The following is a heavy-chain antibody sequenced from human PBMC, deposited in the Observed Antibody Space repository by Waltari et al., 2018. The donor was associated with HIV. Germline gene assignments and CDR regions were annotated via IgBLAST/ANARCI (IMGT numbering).Heavy chain of an antibody. CDR1: GYTFTSYD. J-gene: IGHJ6*02. Sequence: QVQLVQSGAAVKKPGASVKVSCKASGYTFTSYDINWVRQATGQGLEWMGWMNPNSGNTGYAQKFQGRVTMTRNTSISTAYMELSSLRSEDTAVYYCARREGTYCSGGSCYSIYYYGMDVWGQGTTVTVSS. V-gene: IGHV1-8*01. D-gene: IGHD2-15*01. CDR3: ARREGTYCSGGSCYSIYYYGMDV. CDR2: MNPNSGNT.